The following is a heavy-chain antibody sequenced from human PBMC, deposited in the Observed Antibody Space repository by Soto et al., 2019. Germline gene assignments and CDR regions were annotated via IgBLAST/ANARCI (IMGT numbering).Heavy chain of an antibody. V-gene: IGHV3-43*01. Sequence: EVQLVESGGVVVQPGGSLRLSCAASGFTFDDYSMHWVRQAPGKGLEWVSLISRDGGGTYYSDSVKGRFTISRDNNKNSLYLQMGSLRTEDTALYYCGKEKGGTQWVTFDSWGQGTLVTVSS. CDR2: ISRDGGGT. J-gene: IGHJ4*02. CDR1: GFTFDDYS. CDR3: GKEKGGTQWVTFDS. D-gene: IGHD1-26*01.